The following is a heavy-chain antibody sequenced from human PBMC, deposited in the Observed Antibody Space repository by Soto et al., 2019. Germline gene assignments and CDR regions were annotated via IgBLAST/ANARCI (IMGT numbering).Heavy chain of an antibody. CDR1: GGSFSCYY. Sequence: PSETLSLTCVVYGGSFSCYYWIWIRQSPGKGLEWIGGINHRGSTNYNPSLESRVTISVDTSKNRFSLKLPSVTAADTAMYYCARDGFCTSTTCRVGNWFDPWGQGTLVTVSS. V-gene: IGHV4-34*01. CDR3: ARDGFCTSTTCRVGNWFDP. J-gene: IGHJ5*02. CDR2: INHRGST. D-gene: IGHD2-2*01.